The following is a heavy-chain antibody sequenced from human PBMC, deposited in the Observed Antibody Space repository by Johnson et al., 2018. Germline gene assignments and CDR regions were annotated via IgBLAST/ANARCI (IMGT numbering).Heavy chain of an antibody. D-gene: IGHD6-19*01. J-gene: IGHJ3*02. Sequence: VQLVESGGGLVQPGGSRRLSCAASGFTFSSYAMHWVRQAPGKGLEYVSAISSNGGSTYYANSVKGRFNISRDNSKNTLYLQMGSLRAEDMAVYYCARERYSSGWYGSDAFDIWGQGTMVTVSS. CDR2: ISSNGGST. CDR3: ARERYSSGWYGSDAFDI. V-gene: IGHV3-64*01. CDR1: GFTFSSYA.